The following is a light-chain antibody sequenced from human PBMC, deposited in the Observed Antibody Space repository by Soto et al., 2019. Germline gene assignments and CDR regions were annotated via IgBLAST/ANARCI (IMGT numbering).Light chain of an antibody. Sequence: QSALTQPRSVSGSPGQSVTISCTGTSSDVGGYNYVSWYQQHPGKDPKLMIYDVSKRPSGVPDCFSGSKSGNTASLTISGLQAEHEADYYCCSYAGSYVVFGGGTKLTVL. J-gene: IGLJ2*01. V-gene: IGLV2-11*01. CDR2: DVS. CDR1: SSDVGGYNY. CDR3: CSYAGSYVV.